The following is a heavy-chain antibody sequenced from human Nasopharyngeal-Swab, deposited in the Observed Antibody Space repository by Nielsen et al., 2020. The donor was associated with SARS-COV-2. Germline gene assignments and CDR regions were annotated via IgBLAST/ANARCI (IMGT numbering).Heavy chain of an antibody. Sequence: WIRQPPGKGLEWIGHIYHSGSTYYNPSLKSRVTISLDMSKNQFFLKVTSVTAADTAVYYCARGVRYYDFWSGYYTYNWFDPWGQGTLVTVSS. D-gene: IGHD3-3*01. CDR2: IYHSGST. J-gene: IGHJ5*02. V-gene: IGHV4-30-2*01. CDR3: ARGVRYYDFWSGYYTYNWFDP.